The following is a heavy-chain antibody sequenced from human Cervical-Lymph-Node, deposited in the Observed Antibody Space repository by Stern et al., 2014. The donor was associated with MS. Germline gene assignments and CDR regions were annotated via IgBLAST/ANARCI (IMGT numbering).Heavy chain of an antibody. V-gene: IGHV1-2*04. D-gene: IGHD3-10*01. CDR3: ARDSGSGSYSHYY. J-gene: IGHJ4*02. CDR2: INPNSGGT. CDR1: GYTFTGYY. Sequence: VQLVQSGAEVKKPGASVKVSCKASGYTFTGYYMHWVRQAPGQGLEWMGWINPNSGGTNYAQKFQGWVTMTRDTSISTAYMELSRLRSDDTAVYYCARDSGSGSYSHYYWGQGTLVTVSS.